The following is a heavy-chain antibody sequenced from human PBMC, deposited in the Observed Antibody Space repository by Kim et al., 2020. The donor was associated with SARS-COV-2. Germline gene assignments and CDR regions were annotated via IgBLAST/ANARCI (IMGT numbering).Heavy chain of an antibody. CDR2: IYNSGST. J-gene: IGHJ4*02. CDR3: ARGEYYYDSSGYFDY. Sequence: SETLSLTCTVSGGSISSGGYYWSWIRQHPGKGLEWIGYIYNSGSTYYNPSLKSRVTISVDTSKNQFSLKLSSVTAADTAVYYCARGEYYYDSSGYFDYWGQGTLVTVSS. CDR1: GGSISSGGYY. V-gene: IGHV4-31*03. D-gene: IGHD3-22*01.